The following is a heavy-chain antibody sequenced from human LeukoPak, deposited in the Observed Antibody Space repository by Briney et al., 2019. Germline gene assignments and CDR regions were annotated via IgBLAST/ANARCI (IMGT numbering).Heavy chain of an antibody. CDR2: ISSSSSYI. D-gene: IGHD3-16*01. Sequence: GGSLRLSCAASGFTFSSYSMNWVRQAPGKGLEWVSSISSSSSYIYYADSVKGRFTISRDSAKNSLYLQMNSLRAEDTAVYYCARVGGREFDYWGQGTLVTVSS. CDR1: GFTFSSYS. V-gene: IGHV3-21*01. CDR3: ARVGGREFDY. J-gene: IGHJ4*02.